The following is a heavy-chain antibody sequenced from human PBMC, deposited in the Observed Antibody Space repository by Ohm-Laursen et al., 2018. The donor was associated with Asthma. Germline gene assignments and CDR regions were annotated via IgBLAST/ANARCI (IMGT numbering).Heavy chain of an antibody. CDR1: GFSLSTSGVG. Sequence: PTQTLTLTCTFSGFSLSTSGVGVGWIRQPPGKALEWLALIYWDDDKRCSPSLRSRLSITKDTSKSQVVLTMTNMDPVDAATYYCAHTVCSTSCYTAFDIWGQGTMVTVSS. CDR3: AHTVCSTSCYTAFDI. V-gene: IGHV2-5*02. CDR2: IYWDDDK. J-gene: IGHJ3*02. D-gene: IGHD2-2*02.